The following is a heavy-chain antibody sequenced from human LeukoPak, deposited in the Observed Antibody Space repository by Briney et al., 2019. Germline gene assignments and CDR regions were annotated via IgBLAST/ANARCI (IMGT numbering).Heavy chain of an antibody. CDR3: TRADGVVVVVAATY. CDR1: GFTFGDYA. Sequence: GGSLRLSCTASGFTFGDYAMTWVRQAPGKGLEWVGFIRSKAYGGTTEYAASVKGRFTISRDDSKSIAYLQMNSLKTEDTAVYYCTRADGVVVVVAATYWGQGTLVTVSS. D-gene: IGHD2-15*01. J-gene: IGHJ4*02. CDR2: IRSKAYGGTT. V-gene: IGHV3-49*04.